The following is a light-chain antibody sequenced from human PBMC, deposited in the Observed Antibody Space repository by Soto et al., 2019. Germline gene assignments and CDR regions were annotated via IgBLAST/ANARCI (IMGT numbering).Light chain of an antibody. CDR3: QQSYVSPYT. V-gene: IGKV1-39*01. CDR2: AAS. J-gene: IGKJ2*01. CDR1: QSISVY. Sequence: DIHMTQSPSSLSASLGERVTITCRASQSISVYLNWYQQKPGKAPQLLIYAASFLPTGVPSRFSGSGSGADFTLTISSLQPEDFATYYCQQSYVSPYTFGQGTHLEIK.